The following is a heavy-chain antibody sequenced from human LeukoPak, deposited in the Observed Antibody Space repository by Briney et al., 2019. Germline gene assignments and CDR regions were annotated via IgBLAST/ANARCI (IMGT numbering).Heavy chain of an antibody. J-gene: IGHJ6*03. CDR3: ARRLYYDFWSGYYMDV. CDR2: ISSSSSYI. CDR1: GFTFSSYS. D-gene: IGHD3-3*01. V-gene: IGHV3-21*01. Sequence: GGSLRLSCAASGFTFSSYSMNWVRQAPGKGLEWVSSISSSSSYIYYADSVKGRFTISRDNAKNSLYLQMNSLRAEDTAVYYCARRLYYDFWSGYYMDVWGKGTTVTVSS.